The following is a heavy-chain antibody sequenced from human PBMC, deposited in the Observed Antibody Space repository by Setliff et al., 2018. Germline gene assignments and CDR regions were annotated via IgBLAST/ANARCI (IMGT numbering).Heavy chain of an antibody. CDR1: GYTFAGYY. CDR3: ARDLNRWFGEFAFDI. J-gene: IGHJ3*02. CDR2: INPIGGGA. Sequence: VASVKVSCKASGYTFAGYYIHWVRQTPGQGLEWMGHINPIGGGATDAQKFHGRVTMTRDSSTSTVYMELNSLGAEATAIYFCARDLNRWFGEFAFDIWGQGTMVTVSS. V-gene: IGHV1-2*06. D-gene: IGHD3-10*01.